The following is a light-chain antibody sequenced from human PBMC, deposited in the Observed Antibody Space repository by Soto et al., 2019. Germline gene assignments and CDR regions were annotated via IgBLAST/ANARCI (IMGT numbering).Light chain of an antibody. CDR3: HQRNT. CDR1: QSVSTY. J-gene: IGKJ5*01. CDR2: DTT. Sequence: VLTQSPVTLSLSPGARATLSFRASQSVSTYLAWYRQVPGQPPRLLIYDTTNRAAGIPPRFSGSRSGPDFTLTISSLEHEDFALYYCHQRNTFGQGKRLEIK. V-gene: IGKV3-11*01.